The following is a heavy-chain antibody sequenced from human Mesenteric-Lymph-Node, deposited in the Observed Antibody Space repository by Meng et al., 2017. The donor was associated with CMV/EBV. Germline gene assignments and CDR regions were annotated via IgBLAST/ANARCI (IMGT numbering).Heavy chain of an antibody. Sequence: GESLKISCAASGFTFNTYWMHWVRQAPGKGLVWVSRINNGGSSTSYADSVKGRFTISRDNAKNTLHLQMDSLRAEDTAVYYCVRDASGYNDYYAMDVWGQGTTVTVSS. CDR3: VRDASGYNDYYAMDV. CDR1: GFTFNTYW. D-gene: IGHD3-9*01. CDR2: INNGGSST. V-gene: IGHV3-74*01. J-gene: IGHJ6*02.